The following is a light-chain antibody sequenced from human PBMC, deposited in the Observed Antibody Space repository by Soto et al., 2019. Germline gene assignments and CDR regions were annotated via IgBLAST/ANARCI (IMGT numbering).Light chain of an antibody. Sequence: DIQMTQSPSSLSASVGDRVTITCRASQSISSYLNWYQQKPGKAPKLLIYAAPSLQSGVPSRFSGSGSGTDFTLTISSLQPEDFATYYCQQRGTFGQGTRLEIK. V-gene: IGKV1-39*01. J-gene: IGKJ5*01. CDR2: AAP. CDR1: QSISSY. CDR3: QQRGT.